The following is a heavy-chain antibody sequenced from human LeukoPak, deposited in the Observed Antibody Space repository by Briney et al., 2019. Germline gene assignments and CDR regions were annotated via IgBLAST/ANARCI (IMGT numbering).Heavy chain of an antibody. Sequence: GGSLRLSCAASGFTFSSYAMHWVRQAPGKGLEWVAVISYDGSNKYYADSVKGRFTISRDNSKNTLYLQMNSLRAEDTAVYYCARESTAMVFGNYYYYGMDVWGQGTTVTVSS. CDR2: ISYDGSNK. J-gene: IGHJ6*02. CDR1: GFTFSSYA. V-gene: IGHV3-30*04. D-gene: IGHD5-18*01. CDR3: ARESTAMVFGNYYYYGMDV.